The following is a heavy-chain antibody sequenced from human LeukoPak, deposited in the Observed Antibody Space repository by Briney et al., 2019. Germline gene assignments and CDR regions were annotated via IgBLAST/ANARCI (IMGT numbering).Heavy chain of an antibody. Sequence: SETLSLTCTVSGGSISSATYYWGWIRQPPGKGLEWIGSIYHSGSTYYNPSLKSRVTISVDTSKNQFSLKLSSVTAADTAVYYCARGSSYGRFFYWGQGTLVTVSS. D-gene: IGHD5-18*01. CDR2: IYHSGST. J-gene: IGHJ4*02. CDR3: ARGSSYGRFFY. V-gene: IGHV4-39*07. CDR1: GGSISSATYY.